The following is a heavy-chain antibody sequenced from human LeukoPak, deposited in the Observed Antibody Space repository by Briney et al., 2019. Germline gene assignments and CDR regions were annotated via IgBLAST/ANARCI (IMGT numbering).Heavy chain of an antibody. J-gene: IGHJ4*02. D-gene: IGHD2/OR15-2a*01. CDR3: AAFSA. CDR2: IYSGGST. V-gene: IGHV3-53*01. CDR1: GFPLHSKY. Sequence: GGGPRLSFSAPGFPLHSKYMSWGRPAPGKGLEWVSVIYSGGSTYYADSVKGRFTISRDNSKNTLYLQMNSLRAEDTAVYYCAAFSAWGQGTLVTVSS.